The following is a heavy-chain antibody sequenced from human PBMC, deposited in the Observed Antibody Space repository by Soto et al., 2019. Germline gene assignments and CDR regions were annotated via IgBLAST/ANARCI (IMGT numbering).Heavy chain of an antibody. V-gene: IGHV4-38-2*01. J-gene: IGHJ4*02. Sequence: SEALSLTCGVSNYSISRTYYWGWIRQAPGKGLEWIGCIYHSGSAYYNPSLKSRVTISVDTSNNQFSLELISVTAADTAVYYCARGGITAVRNYYFDHWGQGTLVTVSS. D-gene: IGHD1-20*01. CDR1: NYSISRTYY. CDR2: IYHSGSA. CDR3: ARGGITAVRNYYFDH.